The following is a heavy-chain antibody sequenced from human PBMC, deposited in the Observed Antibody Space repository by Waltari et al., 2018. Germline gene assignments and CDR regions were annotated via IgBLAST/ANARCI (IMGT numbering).Heavy chain of an antibody. CDR3: ARDPGLLISGVDY. D-gene: IGHD3-10*01. CDR1: GFLFRDHR. J-gene: IGHJ4*02. CDR2: LSSSGRPI. Sequence: QVQLVESGGGVVKPGGSLRLSCAAPGFLFRDHRLSWIRRAPGKGLEWVAYLSSSGRPIYYADSVKARFTISRDTAKNSLYLQMNSMRVEDTAVYYCARDPGLLISGVDYWGQGTLVTVSS. V-gene: IGHV3-11*01.